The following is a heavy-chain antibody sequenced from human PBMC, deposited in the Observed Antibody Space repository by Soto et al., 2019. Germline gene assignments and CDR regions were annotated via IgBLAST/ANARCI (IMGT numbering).Heavy chain of an antibody. J-gene: IGHJ3*02. Sequence: GASVKVSCKASGYTFTSYDINWVRQATGQGLEWMGWMNPNSGNTGYAQKFQGRVTMTRNTSISTAYMELSSLRSEDTAVYYCARITRYCSGGSCYSHDAFDIWGQGTMVTVSS. D-gene: IGHD2-15*01. CDR2: MNPNSGNT. V-gene: IGHV1-8*01. CDR1: GYTFTSYD. CDR3: ARITRYCSGGSCYSHDAFDI.